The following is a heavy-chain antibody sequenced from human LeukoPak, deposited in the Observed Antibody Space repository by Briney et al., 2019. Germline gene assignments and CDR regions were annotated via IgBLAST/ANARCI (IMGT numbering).Heavy chain of an antibody. Sequence: SETQSLTCTVSGGSISSYYWSWIRQPPGKGLEWIGYIYYSGSTNYNPSLKSRVTISVDTSKNQFSLKLSSVTAADTAVYYCARDGGAYWGQGTLVTVSS. CDR1: GGSISSYY. CDR3: ARDGGAY. D-gene: IGHD3-10*01. V-gene: IGHV4-59*01. J-gene: IGHJ4*02. CDR2: IYYSGST.